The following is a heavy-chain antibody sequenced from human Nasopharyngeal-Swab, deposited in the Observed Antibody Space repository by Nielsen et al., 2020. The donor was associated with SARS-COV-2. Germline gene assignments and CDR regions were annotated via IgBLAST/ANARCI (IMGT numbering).Heavy chain of an antibody. Sequence: SETLSLTCTVSGGSVSSGSYYWSWIRQHPGKGLEWIGYIYYSGSTNYNPSLKSRVTISIDTSKNQFSLKLTSVTAADTAVYYCARESAGNHKNIFFDPWGQGFLFTVSS. CDR3: ARESAGNHKNIFFDP. V-gene: IGHV4-61*01. CDR2: IYYSGST. J-gene: IGHJ5*02. CDR1: GGSVSSGSYY. D-gene: IGHD2/OR15-2a*01.